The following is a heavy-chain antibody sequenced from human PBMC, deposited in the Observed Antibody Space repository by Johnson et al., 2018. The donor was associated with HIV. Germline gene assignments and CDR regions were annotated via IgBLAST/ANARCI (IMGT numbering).Heavy chain of an antibody. Sequence: VQLVESGGGVVQPGRSLRLSCAVSGFTVSSNYMSWVRQAPGKGLEWVSVIYSGGTTYSADSVKGRFTISRDNSKNTLYLQMNSLRAEDTAVYYCARDLSGAFDIWGQGTMVTVSS. V-gene: IGHV3-66*02. J-gene: IGHJ3*02. CDR1: GFTVSSNY. CDR2: IYSGGTT. D-gene: IGHD3-3*01. CDR3: ARDLSGAFDI.